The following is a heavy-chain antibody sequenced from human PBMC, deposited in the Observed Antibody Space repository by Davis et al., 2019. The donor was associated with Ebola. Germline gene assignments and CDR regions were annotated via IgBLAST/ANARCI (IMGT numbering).Heavy chain of an antibody. CDR2: IYSGGST. V-gene: IGHV3-66*01. D-gene: IGHD3-3*01. J-gene: IGHJ6*02. CDR3: ARRAFTIFGVVDGMDV. CDR1: GFTFGDYA. Sequence: GGSLRLSCTASGFTFGDYAMSWVRQAPGKGLEWVSVIYSGGSTYYADSVKGRFTISRDNSKNTLYLQMNSLRAEDTAVYYCARRAFTIFGVVDGMDVWGQGTTVTVSS.